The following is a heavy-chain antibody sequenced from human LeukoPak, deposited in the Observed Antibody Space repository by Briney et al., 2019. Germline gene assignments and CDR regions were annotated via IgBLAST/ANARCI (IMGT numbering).Heavy chain of an antibody. D-gene: IGHD7-27*01. V-gene: IGHV3-7*01. Sequence: PGGSLRLSCAASGFTFISFWMSWVRQAPGKGLEWVANIKQDGNEKYYVDSVRGRFTISRDNAKNSLYLQMNSLRAEDTAVYYCAGKDWGLGFDYWGQGTLVTVSS. CDR2: IKQDGNEK. J-gene: IGHJ4*02. CDR1: GFTFISFW. CDR3: AGKDWGLGFDY.